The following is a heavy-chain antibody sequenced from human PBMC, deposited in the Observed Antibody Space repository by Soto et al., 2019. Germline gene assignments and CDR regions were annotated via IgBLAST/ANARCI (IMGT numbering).Heavy chain of an antibody. Sequence: SETLSLTCAVYGGSFSGYYWSWIRQPPGKGLEWIGEINHSGSTNYNPSLKSRVTISVDTSKNQFSLKLSSVTAADTAVYYCREGCSSTSCYVDYFDYWGQGTLVTVSS. CDR2: INHSGST. V-gene: IGHV4-34*01. CDR1: GGSFSGYY. CDR3: REGCSSTSCYVDYFDY. J-gene: IGHJ4*02. D-gene: IGHD2-2*01.